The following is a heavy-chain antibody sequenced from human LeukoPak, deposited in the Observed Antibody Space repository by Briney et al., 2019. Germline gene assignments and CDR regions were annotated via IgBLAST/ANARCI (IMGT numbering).Heavy chain of an antibody. CDR2: IYYSGST. D-gene: IGHD1-14*01. V-gene: IGHV4-39*01. Sequence: SDTLSLTCTVSGGSISSTSYYWGWIRQPPGKGLEWIGSIYYSGSTYYNPSLKSRVTISMATSKNQFSLMLSSVTAADTAVYYCARGGSVTYRIDYWGQGTLVTASS. CDR3: ARGGSVTYRIDY. J-gene: IGHJ4*02. CDR1: GGSISSTSYY.